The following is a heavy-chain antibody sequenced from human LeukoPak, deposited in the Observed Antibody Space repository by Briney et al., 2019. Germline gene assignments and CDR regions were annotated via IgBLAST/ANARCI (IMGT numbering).Heavy chain of an antibody. V-gene: IGHV4-59*11. J-gene: IGHJ6*03. CDR1: GGSISSHY. D-gene: IGHD3-16*01. CDR2: IYYSGST. Sequence: PSETLSLTCTVSGGSISSHYWSWIRQPPGKGLEWIGYIYYSGSTNYNPSLKSRATISVDTSKNQFSLKLSSVTAADTAVYYCARVILRPSLYYYYMDVWGKGTTVTVSS. CDR3: ARVILRPSLYYYYMDV.